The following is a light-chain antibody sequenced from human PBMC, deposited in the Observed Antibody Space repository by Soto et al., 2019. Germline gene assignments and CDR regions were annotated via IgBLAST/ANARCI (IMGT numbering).Light chain of an antibody. V-gene: IGLV2-18*02. J-gene: IGLJ2*01. CDR1: SSDVGSYNR. CDR2: EVS. CDR3: SSYTSSSTLV. Sequence: QSVLTQPPSVSGSPGQSVTISCTGTSSDVGSYNRVSWYQQPPGTAPKLMIYEVSNRPSGVPDRFSGSKSGNTASLTISGLQGEDEADYYCSSYTSSSTLVFGGGTKLTVL.